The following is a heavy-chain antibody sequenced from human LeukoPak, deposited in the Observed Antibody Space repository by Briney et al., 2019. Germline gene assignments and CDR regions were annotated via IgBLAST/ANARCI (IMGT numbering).Heavy chain of an antibody. V-gene: IGHV3-21*01. J-gene: IGHJ3*02. Sequence: GGSLRLSCAASGFTFSSYSMNWVRQAPGKGLEWVSSISSSYIYYADSVKGRFTISRDNAKNSLYLQMNSLRAEDTAVYYRAREGTVTTNDAFDIWGQGTMVTVSS. CDR2: ISSSYI. D-gene: IGHD4-17*01. CDR1: GFTFSSYS. CDR3: AREGTVTTNDAFDI.